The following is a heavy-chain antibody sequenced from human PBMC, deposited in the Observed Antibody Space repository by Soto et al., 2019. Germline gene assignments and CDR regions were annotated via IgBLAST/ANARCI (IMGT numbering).Heavy chain of an antibody. CDR3: ARVPTTVVTPYSFDY. D-gene: IGHD4-17*01. V-gene: IGHV3-30*19. CDR2: ISYDGSNK. J-gene: IGHJ4*02. Sequence: GVLRLSCAASGFTFSSYGMHWVRQAPGKGLEWVAVISYDGSNKYYADSVKGRFTISRDNSKNTLYLQMNSLRAEDTAVYYCARVPTTVVTPYSFDYWGQGTLVTASS. CDR1: GFTFSSYG.